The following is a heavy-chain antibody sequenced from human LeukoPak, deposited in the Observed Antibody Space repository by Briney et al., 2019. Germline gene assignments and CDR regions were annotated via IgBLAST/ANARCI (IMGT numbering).Heavy chain of an antibody. V-gene: IGHV1-18*01. CDR3: AREEQQQRTNWFDP. D-gene: IGHD6-13*01. CDR1: GYTFTSYG. J-gene: IGHJ5*02. CDR2: TSAYNGNT. Sequence: ASVKVSCKASGYTFTSYGISWVRQAPGQGLEWMGWTSAYNGNTNYAQKLQGRVTMTTDTSTSTAYMELRSLRSDDTAVYYCAREEQQQRTNWFDPWGQGTLVTVSS.